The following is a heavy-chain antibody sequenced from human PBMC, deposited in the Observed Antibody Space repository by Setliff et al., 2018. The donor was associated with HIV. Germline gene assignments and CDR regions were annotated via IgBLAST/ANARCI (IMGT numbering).Heavy chain of an antibody. CDR2: ISPDNGNR. J-gene: IGHJ4*02. D-gene: IGHD2-8*01. V-gene: IGHV1-2*02. Sequence: GASVKVSCKSSGYTFTDYFMHWVRQAPGQGLEWMGLISPDNGNRRIQRRFQGRVTMTRDTSINTAYMELSGLTSDDTAVYYCARQRSNSFDYWGQGTLVTVSS. CDR1: GYTFTDYF. CDR3: ARQRSNSFDY.